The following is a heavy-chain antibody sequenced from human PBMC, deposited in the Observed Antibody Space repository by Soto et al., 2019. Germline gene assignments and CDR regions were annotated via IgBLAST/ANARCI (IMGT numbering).Heavy chain of an antibody. CDR3: ARALRGYDNQIDH. Sequence: SETLSLTCTVSGGSISSYYWSWIRQPPGKGLEWIGYIYYSGSTNYNPSLKSRVTISVDTSKNQFSLKLSSVTAADTAVYYCARALRGYDNQIDHRGQGTLVTVSS. J-gene: IGHJ4*02. CDR1: GGSISSYY. V-gene: IGHV4-59*01. D-gene: IGHD5-12*01. CDR2: IYYSGST.